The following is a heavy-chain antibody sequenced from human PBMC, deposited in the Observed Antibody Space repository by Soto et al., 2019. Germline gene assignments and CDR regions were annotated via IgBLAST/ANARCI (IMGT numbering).Heavy chain of an antibody. CDR3: ARGQSIAAAGTTAGTYYFDY. CDR2: INHSGST. V-gene: IGHV4-34*01. J-gene: IGHJ4*02. CDR1: GGSFSGYY. D-gene: IGHD6-13*01. Sequence: QVQLQQWGAGLLKPSETQSLTCAVYGGSFSGYYWSWIRQPPGKGLEWIGEINHSGSTNYNPSLKSRVTISVDTSKNQFSLKLSSVTAADTAVYYCARGQSIAAAGTTAGTYYFDYWGQGTLVTVSS.